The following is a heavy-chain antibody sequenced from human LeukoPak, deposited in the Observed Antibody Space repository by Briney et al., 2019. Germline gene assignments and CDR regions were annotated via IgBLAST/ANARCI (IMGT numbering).Heavy chain of an antibody. D-gene: IGHD3-22*01. Sequence: SGGSLRLSCAASGFTFSSYAMHWVRQAPGKGLEWVAVISYDGSNKYYADSVKGRFTISRDNSKNTLYLQMNSLRAEDTAVYYCAKDRAPNHYYDSNSRSYWGQGTLVTVSS. J-gene: IGHJ4*02. CDR1: GFTFSSYA. CDR3: AKDRAPNHYYDSNSRSY. V-gene: IGHV3-30*04. CDR2: ISYDGSNK.